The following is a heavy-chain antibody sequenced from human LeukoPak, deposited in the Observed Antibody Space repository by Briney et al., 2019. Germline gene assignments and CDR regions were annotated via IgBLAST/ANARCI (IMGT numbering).Heavy chain of an antibody. J-gene: IGHJ4*02. V-gene: IGHV3-15*01. CDR1: GFTFSNAW. Sequence: GGSLRLSCAASGFTFSNAWMSWVRQAPGKGLEWVGRIKSRTDGGTTDYAAPVKGRFTISRDDSKNTLYLQMNSLKTEDTAVYYCTTKSNVLRFLEWLYYYDYWGQGTLVTVSS. CDR2: IKSRTDGGTT. D-gene: IGHD3-3*01. CDR3: TTKSNVLRFLEWLYYYDY.